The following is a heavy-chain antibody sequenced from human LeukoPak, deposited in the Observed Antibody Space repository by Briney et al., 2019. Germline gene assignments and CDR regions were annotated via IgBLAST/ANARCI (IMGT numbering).Heavy chain of an antibody. CDR1: GGSISGYY. J-gene: IGHJ5*02. D-gene: IGHD6-19*01. V-gene: IGHV4-59*08. CDR2: IYYSGST. CDR3: ARHKQWLDWFDR. Sequence: PSETLSLTCTVSGGSISGYYWSWIRQPPGKGLEWIAYIYYSGSTNYNPSLKSRVTISVDASKNQFSLKLSSVTAADTAVYYCARHKQWLDWFDRWGQGTLVTVSS.